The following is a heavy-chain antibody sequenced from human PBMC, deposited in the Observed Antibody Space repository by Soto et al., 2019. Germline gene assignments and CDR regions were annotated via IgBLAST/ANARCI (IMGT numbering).Heavy chain of an antibody. Sequence: EVQLVESGGGLVKPGGSLRLSCAASGFTFRNFGMVWVRQAPGRGLEWVSSIGGSGSFTHSAGSVQGRFTISRDNAQESLFLQMNSLRAEDPAVYYWARIIEPHYFDHWGQGTLVTVSS. CDR2: IGGSGSFT. CDR1: GFTFRNFG. D-gene: IGHD3-10*01. J-gene: IGHJ4*02. V-gene: IGHV3-21*02. CDR3: ARIIEPHYFDH.